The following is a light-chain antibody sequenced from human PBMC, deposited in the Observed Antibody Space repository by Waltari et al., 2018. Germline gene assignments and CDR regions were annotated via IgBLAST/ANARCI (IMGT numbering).Light chain of an antibody. Sequence: QSALTQPRPVSGSPGQSVTISCTGTSSAVGGFPYVSWYQQHPGKAPKLIIYDVFERPSGVPDRFSGSKSGNTASLTVSGLQAEDEAEYYCCSYAGSYTFVFGTGTKVTVL. J-gene: IGLJ1*01. CDR1: SSAVGGFPY. CDR2: DVF. CDR3: CSYAGSYTFV. V-gene: IGLV2-11*01.